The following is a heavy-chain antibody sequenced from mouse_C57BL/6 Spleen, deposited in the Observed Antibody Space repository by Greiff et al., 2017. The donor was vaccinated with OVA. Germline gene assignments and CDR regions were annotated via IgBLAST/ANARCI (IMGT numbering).Heavy chain of an antibody. Sequence: QVQLKQSGAELVRPGASVKLSCKASGYTFTDYYINWVKQRPGQGLEWIARIYPGSGNTYYNEKFKGKATLTAEKSSSTAYMQLSSLTSEDSAVYFCARRGLDYEGYFDYWGQGTTLTVSS. J-gene: IGHJ2*01. V-gene: IGHV1-76*01. CDR3: ARRGLDYEGYFDY. CDR2: IYPGSGNT. CDR1: GYTFTDYY. D-gene: IGHD1-1*01.